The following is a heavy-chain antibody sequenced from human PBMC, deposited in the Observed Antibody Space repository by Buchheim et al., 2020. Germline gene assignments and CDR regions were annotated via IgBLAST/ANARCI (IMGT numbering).Heavy chain of an antibody. Sequence: QVQLVESGGGVVQPGRSLRLSCAASGFTFSSYAMHWVRQAPGKGLEWVSVISYDGSNKYYADSVKGRFTISRDNAKNTLYLQMNSLRVEDTAFYHCARVNTSGWFGVFDSWGQGTL. V-gene: IGHV3-30-3*01. CDR2: ISYDGSNK. CDR3: ARVNTSGWFGVFDS. J-gene: IGHJ4*02. CDR1: GFTFSSYA. D-gene: IGHD3-10*01.